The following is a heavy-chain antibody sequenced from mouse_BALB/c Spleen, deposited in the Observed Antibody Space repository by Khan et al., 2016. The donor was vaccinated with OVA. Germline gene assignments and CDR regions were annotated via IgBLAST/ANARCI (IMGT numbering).Heavy chain of an antibody. Sequence: QVQLQQSGAELARPGASVKMSCKASGFTFINYTMHWVKQRPGQGLEWIGYITPSSTYTNYNQTFNDKATLTADESSSTAYMQLNSLTSEDSAVYYCASYYRYPAWFAYWGQGTLVTVSA. J-gene: IGHJ3*01. CDR3: ASYYRYPAWFAY. CDR2: ITPSSTYT. V-gene: IGHV1-4*01. D-gene: IGHD2-14*01. CDR1: GFTFINYT.